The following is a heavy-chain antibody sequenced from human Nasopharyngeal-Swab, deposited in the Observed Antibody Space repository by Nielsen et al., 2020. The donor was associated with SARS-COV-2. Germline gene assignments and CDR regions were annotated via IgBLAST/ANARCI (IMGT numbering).Heavy chain of an antibody. CDR3: ATDTQWLALFDY. J-gene: IGHJ4*02. D-gene: IGHD6-19*01. V-gene: IGHV3-23*01. CDR2: ISGSGGST. Sequence: WIRQTPGKGLEWVSAISGSGGSTYYADSVKGRFTISRDNSKNTLYLQMNSLRAEDTAVYYCATDTQWLALFDYWGQGTLVTVSS.